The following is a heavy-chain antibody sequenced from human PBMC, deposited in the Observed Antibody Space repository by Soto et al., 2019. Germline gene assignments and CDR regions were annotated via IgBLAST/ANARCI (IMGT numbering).Heavy chain of an antibody. D-gene: IGHD3-9*01. Sequence: QVPLQETGPGLVEPSGTLSLTCGVSGGSVSSSKWWSWVRQPPGKGPEWIGEIYRSGATNYSPSLLRRVTISLDKSKNKVSLRLTSLTAADTAVYYCVSHTSYDILTAFDYWGQGTLVTVSS. CDR2: IYRSGAT. CDR3: VSHTSYDILTAFDY. V-gene: IGHV4-4*02. CDR1: GGSVSSSKW. J-gene: IGHJ4*02.